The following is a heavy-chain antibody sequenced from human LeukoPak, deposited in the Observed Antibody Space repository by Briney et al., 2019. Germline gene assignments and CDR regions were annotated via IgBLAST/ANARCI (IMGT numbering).Heavy chain of an antibody. Sequence: PSETLSLTCTVSGGSISNSSYYWGWIRQSPGKGLEWIGIIYYSGSTYYNLSLKSRVTISVDTSKNQFSLKVNSVTAADTAVYYCAGSAWAPYWGQGTLVTVSS. CDR1: GGSISNSSYY. CDR3: AGSAWAPY. D-gene: IGHD1-26*01. CDR2: IYYSGST. V-gene: IGHV4-39*01. J-gene: IGHJ4*02.